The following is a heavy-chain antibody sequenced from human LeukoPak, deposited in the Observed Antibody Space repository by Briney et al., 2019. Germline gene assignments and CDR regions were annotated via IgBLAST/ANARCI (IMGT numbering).Heavy chain of an antibody. CDR1: GGSISSGGYY. J-gene: IGHJ4*02. D-gene: IGHD6-13*01. Sequence: SETLSLTCTVSGGSISSGGYYWSWIRQHPGKGLEWIGYIYYSGSTYYNPSLKSRVTISVDTSKNQFSLKLSSVTAADTAVYYCARSDEQQLYNDYWGQGTLVTVPS. CDR2: IYYSGST. CDR3: ARSDEQQLYNDY. V-gene: IGHV4-31*03.